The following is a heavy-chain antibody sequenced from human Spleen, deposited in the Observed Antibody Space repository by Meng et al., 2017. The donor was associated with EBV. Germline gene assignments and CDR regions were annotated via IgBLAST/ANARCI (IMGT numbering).Heavy chain of an antibody. V-gene: IGHV4-34*01. D-gene: IGHD3-22*01. Sequence: GQLLQSGPGLLWPSGTLALTCALSGGSCSGCGWTWDRQPPGKGLEWIGEINHSGSANYKPSLKSRVTISVDTSKKQFSLKLSSVTAADTAVYYCARGLDDISGYSPAQLDYWGQGTLVTVSS. CDR1: GGSCSGCG. CDR2: INHSGSA. J-gene: IGHJ4*02. CDR3: ARGLDDISGYSPAQLDY.